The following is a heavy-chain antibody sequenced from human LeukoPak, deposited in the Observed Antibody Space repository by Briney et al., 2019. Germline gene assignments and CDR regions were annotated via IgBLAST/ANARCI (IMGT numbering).Heavy chain of an antibody. V-gene: IGHV3-30*18. CDR2: ISYDGSNK. D-gene: IGHD1-26*01. Sequence: GGSLRLSCAASGFTFSSYGMHWVRQAPGKGLEWVAVISYDGSNKYYADSVKGRFTISRDNSKNTLYLQMNSLRAEDTAVYYCAESYPTVGRVFDYWGQGTLVTVSS. CDR1: GFTFSSYG. J-gene: IGHJ4*02. CDR3: AESYPTVGRVFDY.